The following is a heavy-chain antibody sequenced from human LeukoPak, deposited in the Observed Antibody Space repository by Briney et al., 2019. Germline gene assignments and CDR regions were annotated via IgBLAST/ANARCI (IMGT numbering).Heavy chain of an antibody. CDR1: GFTFSSYS. Sequence: GGSLRLSCAASGFTFSSYSMNWVRQAPGKGLEWVSYISSSSSTIYYADSVKGRFTISRDNAKNSLYLQMDSLRAEDTVVYYCARVLRYFDWLEGYYMDVWGKGTTVTVSS. CDR3: ARVLRYFDWLEGYYMDV. V-gene: IGHV3-48*01. J-gene: IGHJ6*03. D-gene: IGHD3-9*01. CDR2: ISSSSSTI.